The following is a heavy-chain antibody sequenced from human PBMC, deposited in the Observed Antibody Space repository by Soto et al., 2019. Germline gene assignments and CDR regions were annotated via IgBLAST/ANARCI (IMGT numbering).Heavy chain of an antibody. Sequence: SQTLSLTCAISGDSVSSNSAAWNWIRQSPSRGLEWLGRTYYRSKWYNDYAVSVKSRITINPDTSKNQFSLQLNSVTPEGTAVYYCARGILYCSSTSCYTLYYYYGMDVWGQGTTVTVSS. CDR3: ARGILYCSSTSCYTLYYYYGMDV. CDR2: TYYRSKWYN. J-gene: IGHJ6*02. V-gene: IGHV6-1*01. CDR1: GDSVSSNSAA. D-gene: IGHD2-2*02.